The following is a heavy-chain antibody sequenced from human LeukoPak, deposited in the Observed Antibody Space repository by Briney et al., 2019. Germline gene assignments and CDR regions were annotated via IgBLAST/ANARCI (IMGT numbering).Heavy chain of an antibody. J-gene: IGHJ3*02. CDR3: ARPDSSSSYAFDI. Sequence: SETLSLTCTVSGGSISSYYWSWIRQPPGKGLEWIGYIYYSGSTNYNPSLKSRVTISVDTSKNQFSLKLSSVTAADTAVYYCARPDSSSSYAFDIWGQGTMVTVSS. D-gene: IGHD6-6*01. CDR2: IYYSGST. V-gene: IGHV4-59*08. CDR1: GGSISSYY.